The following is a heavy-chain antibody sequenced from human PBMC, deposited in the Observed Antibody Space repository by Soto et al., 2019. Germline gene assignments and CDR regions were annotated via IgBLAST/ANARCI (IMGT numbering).Heavy chain of an antibody. CDR2: IVVGSGNT. CDR3: AAGIAVAGTLYFDY. V-gene: IGHV1-58*02. D-gene: IGHD6-19*01. CDR1: GFTFTSSA. J-gene: IGHJ4*02. Sequence: GASVKVSCKASGFTFTSSAMQWVRQARGQRLEWIGWIVVGSGNTNYAQKFQERVTITRDMSTSTAYMDLSSLRSEDTAVYYCAAGIAVAGTLYFDYWGQGTLVTVSS.